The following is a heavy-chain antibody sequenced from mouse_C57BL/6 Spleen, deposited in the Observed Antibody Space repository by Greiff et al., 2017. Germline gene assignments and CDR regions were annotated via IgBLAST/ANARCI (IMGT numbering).Heavy chain of an antibody. D-gene: IGHD1-1*01. CDR1: GFTFSSYA. V-gene: IGHV5-4*03. CDR2: ISDGGSYT. Sequence: EVNLVESGGGLVKPGGSLKLSCAASGFTFSSYAMSWVRQTPEKRLEWVATISDGGSYTYYPDNVKGRFTISRDNAKNNLYLQMSHLKSEDTAMYYCAKSQRDYVGAMDYWGQGTSVTVSS. CDR3: AKSQRDYVGAMDY. J-gene: IGHJ4*01.